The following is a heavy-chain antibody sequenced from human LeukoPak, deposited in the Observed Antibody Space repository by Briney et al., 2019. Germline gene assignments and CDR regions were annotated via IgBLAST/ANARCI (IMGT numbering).Heavy chain of an antibody. Sequence: GGSLRLSCAASGFTSVNYWMHWVRQAPGRGLECVANINQDGSEKNYVDSVKGRFTISRDNAKNSLYLQMNSLRAEDTAVYYCARDYWVHLERRTLVGWYFDLWGRGTLVTVSS. CDR2: INQDGSEK. J-gene: IGHJ2*01. V-gene: IGHV3-7*01. CDR3: ARDYWVHLERRTLVGWYFDL. CDR1: GFTSVNYW. D-gene: IGHD1-1*01.